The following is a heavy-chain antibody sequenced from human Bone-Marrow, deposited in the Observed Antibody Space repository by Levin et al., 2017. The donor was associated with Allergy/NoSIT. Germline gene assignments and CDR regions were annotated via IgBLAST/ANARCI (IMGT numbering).Heavy chain of an antibody. CDR2: IYPGDSDT. V-gene: IGHV5-51*01. CDR3: ATYYYDSIDAFDT. CDR1: GFRFTNYW. J-gene: IGHJ3*02. Sequence: KVSCNGSGFRFTNYWIAWVRQMPGKGLEWMGIIYPGDSDTRYSPAFQGQVTFSVDKSASTAYLQWRSLKASDTAMYYCATYYYDSIDAFDTWGQGTMVTVSS. D-gene: IGHD3-3*01.